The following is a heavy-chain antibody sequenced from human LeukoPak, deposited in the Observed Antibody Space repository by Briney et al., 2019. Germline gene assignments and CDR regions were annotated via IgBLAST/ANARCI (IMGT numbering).Heavy chain of an antibody. Sequence: ASVKVSCKASGYTFTSYDINWVRQATGQGLEWMGWMNPNSGNTGYAQKFQGRVTMTRNTSISTAYMELSRLRSEDTAVYYCARLWFGESDYYYYMDVWGKGTTVTISS. V-gene: IGHV1-8*01. CDR3: ARLWFGESDYYYYMDV. D-gene: IGHD3-10*01. CDR2: MNPNSGNT. CDR1: GYTFTSYD. J-gene: IGHJ6*03.